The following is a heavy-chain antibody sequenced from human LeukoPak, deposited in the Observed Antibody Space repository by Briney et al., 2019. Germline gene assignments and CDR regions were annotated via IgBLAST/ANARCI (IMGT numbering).Heavy chain of an antibody. CDR2: IYSSGST. V-gene: IGHV4-59*08. Sequence: AETLSLTCIVSGGSISSYYWSWIRQPPGKGLEWIGYIYSSGSTNSNPSLKSRVTISVDTSKSQFSLKMASVTAADTAVYYCARQGSGGRAFDIWGQGTMVTVSS. CDR3: ARQGSGGRAFDI. J-gene: IGHJ3*02. D-gene: IGHD1-26*01. CDR1: GGSISSYY.